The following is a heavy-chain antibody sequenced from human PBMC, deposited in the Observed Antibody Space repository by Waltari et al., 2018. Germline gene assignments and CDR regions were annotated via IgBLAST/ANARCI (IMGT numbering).Heavy chain of an antibody. V-gene: IGHV3-30-3*01. CDR2: ISNDGTKK. J-gene: IGHJ6*02. D-gene: IGHD2-21*02. Sequence: QVQLVESGGGVVQPGRSLRLSCAASGFTLSSFAVHWVRQAPGKGLGWVWVISNDGTKKYYVDSVKGRFTISRDNFKNMVYMQMNSLRREDTALYYCAREGYDLYSVGMDVWGQGTTVTVSS. CDR3: AREGYDLYSVGMDV. CDR1: GFTLSSFA.